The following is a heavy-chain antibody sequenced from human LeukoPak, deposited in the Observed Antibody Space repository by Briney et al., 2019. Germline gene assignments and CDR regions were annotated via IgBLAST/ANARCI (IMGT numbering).Heavy chain of an antibody. CDR3: ARVQQQLWPDYYMDV. V-gene: IGHV1-8*03. D-gene: IGHD6-13*01. CDR2: MNPNSGNT. J-gene: IGHJ6*03. CDR1: GYTFTSYD. Sequence: ASVKVSCKASGYTFTSYDINWVRQATGQGLEWMGWMNPNSGNTGYAQKFQGRVTITRNTSISTAYMELSSLRSEDTAVYYCARVQQQLWPDYYMDVWGKGTTVTVSS.